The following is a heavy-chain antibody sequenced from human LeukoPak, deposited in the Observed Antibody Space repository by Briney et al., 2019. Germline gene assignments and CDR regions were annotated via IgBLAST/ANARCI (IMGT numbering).Heavy chain of an antibody. CDR3: ARGYSGYHDAFHI. Sequence: SVKVSCTASGGTISSYAIMWVRQAPGQGLEWMGGIIPMFDTADYAQKFQGRVTFTADESTNTAYMELSSLRSEDTAVYYCARGYSGYHDAFHIWGQGTMVTVSS. D-gene: IGHD1-26*01. J-gene: IGHJ3*02. CDR1: GGTISSYA. CDR2: IIPMFDTA. V-gene: IGHV1-69*13.